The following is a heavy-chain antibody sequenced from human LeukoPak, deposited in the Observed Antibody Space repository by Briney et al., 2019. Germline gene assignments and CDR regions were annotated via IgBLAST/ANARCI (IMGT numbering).Heavy chain of an antibody. CDR2: MKQDASEI. J-gene: IGHJ4*02. CDR1: GFTFSSYW. D-gene: IGHD3-22*01. V-gene: IGHV3-7*01. CDR3: ARRALSSGYYPQFDY. Sequence: GGSLRLSCAASGFTFSSYWMSWVRQAPGKGLEWVANMKQDASEISYVDSVKGRFTIPRDNAKNSLYLQMNSLRAEDTAVYYCARRALSSGYYPQFDYWGQGTLVTVSS.